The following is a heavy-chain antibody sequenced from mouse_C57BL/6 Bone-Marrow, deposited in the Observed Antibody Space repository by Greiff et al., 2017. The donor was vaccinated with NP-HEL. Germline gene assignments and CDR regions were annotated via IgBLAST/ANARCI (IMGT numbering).Heavy chain of an antibody. CDR1: EYEFPSHD. J-gene: IGHJ4*01. V-gene: IGHV5-2*01. CDR3: ARHGGRENAMDY. Sequence: VQLKESGGGLVQPGESLKLSCESNEYEFPSHDMSWVRKTPEKRLELVAAINSDGGSTYYPDTMERRFIIARDNTKKTLYLQMSSLRSEETALYYCARHGGRENAMDYWGQGTSVTVSS. CDR2: INSDGGST.